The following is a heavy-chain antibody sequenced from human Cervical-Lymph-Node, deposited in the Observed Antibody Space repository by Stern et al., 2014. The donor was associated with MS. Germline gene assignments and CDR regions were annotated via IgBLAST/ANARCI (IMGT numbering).Heavy chain of an antibody. D-gene: IGHD3-3*01. CDR2: ISWKDKT. CDR3: ARMMGSGYRHYFDY. CDR1: GFSLVTSGVR. V-gene: IGHV2-70*04. J-gene: IGHJ4*02. Sequence: QITLKESGPALVKPTQTLTLTCTFSGFSLVTSGVRVSWIRQPPGKALEWLASISWKDKTFYNTALMTRLTISKDTSKNQVVLTMTNVDPVDTATYYCARMMGSGYRHYFDYWGQGTPVTVS.